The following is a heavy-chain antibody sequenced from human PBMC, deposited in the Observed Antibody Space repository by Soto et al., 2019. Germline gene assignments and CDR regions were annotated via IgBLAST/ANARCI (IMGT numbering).Heavy chain of an antibody. V-gene: IGHV4-61*01. D-gene: IGHD6-19*01. CDR1: GGSVNSANYY. Sequence: QVQLQESGPGLVKPSETLFLTCSVSGGSVNSANYYWSWIRQPPGKGLEWIGYIYYSGSTNYNPSLKSRVTILVDTSKNQFSLKLSSVTAADTAVYYCARVMAVAGTRKYFQNWGQGTLVTVSS. J-gene: IGHJ1*01. CDR3: ARVMAVAGTRKYFQN. CDR2: IYYSGST.